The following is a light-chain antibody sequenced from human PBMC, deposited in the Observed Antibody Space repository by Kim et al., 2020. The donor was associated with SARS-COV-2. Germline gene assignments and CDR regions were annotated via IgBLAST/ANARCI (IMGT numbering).Light chain of an antibody. CDR2: GKN. CDR3: NSRDSSGNHWV. CDR1: SLRSYY. Sequence: SALTQAPAVSVALGQTVRITCQGDSLRSYYASWYQQKPGQAPVLVIYGKNNRPSGIPDLFSGSSSGNTASLTITGAQAEDEADYYCNSRDSSGNHWVFGGGTKVTVL. V-gene: IGLV3-19*01. J-gene: IGLJ3*02.